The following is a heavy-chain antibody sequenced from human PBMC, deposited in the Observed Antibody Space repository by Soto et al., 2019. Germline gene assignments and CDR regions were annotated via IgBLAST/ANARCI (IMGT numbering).Heavy chain of an antibody. V-gene: IGHV3-30*18. D-gene: IGHD6-19*01. CDR3: AKDLYSSDWFNFFDS. Sequence: PGGSLRLSCAASGFSFSTTGMHWVRQAPGKGLEWVAMISHDGGAVHFADSVKGRFTISRDDSTNTLYLQMNSLRPEDTAVYYCAKDLYSSDWFNFFDSWGQGSLVTVSS. J-gene: IGHJ5*01. CDR1: GFSFSTTG. CDR2: ISHDGGAV.